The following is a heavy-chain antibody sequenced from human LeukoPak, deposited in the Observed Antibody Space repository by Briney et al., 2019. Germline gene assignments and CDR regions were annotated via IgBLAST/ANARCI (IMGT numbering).Heavy chain of an antibody. Sequence: SGGSLRLSCAASAFSLNAYNMNWIRQAPGKGLEWVSSISSSSSYIYYADSVKGRFTISRDNAKNSLYLQMNSLRAEDTAVYYCARAPQPMRRAFDIWGQGTMVTVSS. CDR3: ARAPQPMRRAFDI. D-gene: IGHD3-22*01. V-gene: IGHV3-21*01. CDR2: ISSSSSYI. CDR1: AFSLNAYN. J-gene: IGHJ3*02.